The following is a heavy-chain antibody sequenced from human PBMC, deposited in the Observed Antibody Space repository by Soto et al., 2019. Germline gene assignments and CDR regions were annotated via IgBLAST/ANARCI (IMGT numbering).Heavy chain of an antibody. CDR1: GFSLSTSGVG. J-gene: IGHJ4*02. V-gene: IGHV2-5*02. Sequence: QITLKESGPTLVKPTQTLTLTCTLSGFSLSTSGVGVGWIRQPPGKALEWLALIYWDDDKRYSPFLKSRLTITRDTSKNPVVLTLTNMYPVDTATYYCALKGDGYRGFKYWGQGTLVTVSS. CDR3: ALKGDGYRGFKY. CDR2: IYWDDDK. D-gene: IGHD5-12*01.